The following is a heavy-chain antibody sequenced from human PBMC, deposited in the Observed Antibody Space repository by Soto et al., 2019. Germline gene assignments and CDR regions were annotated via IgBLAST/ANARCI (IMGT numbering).Heavy chain of an antibody. Sequence: SETLSLTCTVSGGSISSSTYYWGWIRQPPGKGLEWIGSIYYSGSTYYNPSLKSRVTISVDTSKNQLSLKLSSVTAADTAVYFCARDGGYYFDYWGQGTLVTVSS. J-gene: IGHJ4*02. CDR1: GGSISSSTYY. V-gene: IGHV4-39*02. CDR2: IYYSGST. CDR3: ARDGGYYFDY. D-gene: IGHD3-3*01.